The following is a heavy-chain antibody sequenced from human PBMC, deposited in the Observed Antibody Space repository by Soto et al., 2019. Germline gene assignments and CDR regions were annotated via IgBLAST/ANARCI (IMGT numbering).Heavy chain of an antibody. Sequence: GGSLRLSCAASGFTFSNAWMSWVRQASGKGLEWVGRIKSKTDGGTTDYAAPVKGRFTISRDDSKNTLYLQMNGLKTEDTAVYYCTTDLDDYYYGMDVWGQGTTVTVSS. V-gene: IGHV3-15*01. CDR3: TTDLDDYYYGMDV. J-gene: IGHJ6*02. CDR2: IKSKTDGGTT. CDR1: GFTFSNAW.